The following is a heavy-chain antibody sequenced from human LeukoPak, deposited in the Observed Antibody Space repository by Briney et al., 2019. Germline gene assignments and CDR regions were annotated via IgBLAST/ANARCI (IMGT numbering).Heavy chain of an antibody. D-gene: IGHD1-26*01. CDR1: GFTLNRYG. CDR3: ARSRVGVTNFDY. V-gene: IGHV3-33*01. CDR2: KWYDGCKK. J-gene: IGHJ4*02. Sequence: GWSVRLSCPPSGFTLNRYGMHWLRLAAGEGLEGLAVKWYDGCKKHYAESVKGRDTISRDNSNNSLYLQMNSRCAEDTAVYYCARSRVGVTNFDYWGQGTLVTVSS.